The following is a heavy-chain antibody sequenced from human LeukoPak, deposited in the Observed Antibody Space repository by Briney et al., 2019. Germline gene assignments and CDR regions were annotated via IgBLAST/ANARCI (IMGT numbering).Heavy chain of an antibody. CDR1: GGSFSGYY. CDR3: ARGILWFGELYGAAQYYMDV. Sequence: SETLSLTCAVYGGSFSGYYWSWIRQPPGKGLEWIGEINHSGSTNYNPSLKSRVTISVDTSKNQFSLKLSSVTAADTAVYYCARGILWFGELYGAAQYYMDVWGKGTTVTISS. D-gene: IGHD3-10*01. J-gene: IGHJ6*03. V-gene: IGHV4-34*01. CDR2: INHSGST.